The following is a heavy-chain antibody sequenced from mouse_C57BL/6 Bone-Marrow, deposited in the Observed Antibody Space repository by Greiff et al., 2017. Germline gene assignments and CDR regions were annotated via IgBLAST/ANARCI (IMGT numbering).Heavy chain of an antibody. J-gene: IGHJ3*01. D-gene: IGHD1-1*01. CDR3: AKAGYYGRLWFAY. CDR2: IYPRSGNT. Sequence: QVQLQQSGAELARPGASVKLSCKASGYTFTSYGISWVKQRTGQGLEWIGEIYPRSGNTYYNEKFNGKGTLTADKSSSTAYMELRSMTSEDSAVYFCAKAGYYGRLWFAYWGQGTLVTVSA. V-gene: IGHV1-81*01. CDR1: GYTFTSYG.